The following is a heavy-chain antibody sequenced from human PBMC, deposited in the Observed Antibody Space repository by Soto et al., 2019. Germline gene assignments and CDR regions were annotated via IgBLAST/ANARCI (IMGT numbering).Heavy chain of an antibody. CDR3: ARDGGAY. D-gene: IGHD3-16*01. J-gene: IGHJ4*02. V-gene: IGHV3-30-3*01. CDR1: GFTFSSYA. Sequence: QVQLVESGGGVVQPGRSLRLSCAASGFTFSSYAMHWVRRAPGKGLEWMAVMSYDGSNKYYADSVKGRFTISRDNSKNTLYLQMNGLRPEDTALYYCARDGGAYWGQGTLVSASS. CDR2: MSYDGSNK.